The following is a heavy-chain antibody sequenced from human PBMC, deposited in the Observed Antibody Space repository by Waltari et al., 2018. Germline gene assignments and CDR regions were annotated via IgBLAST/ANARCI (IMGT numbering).Heavy chain of an antibody. CDR1: GGSFSGYY. V-gene: IGHV4-34*01. D-gene: IGHD3-22*01. CDR2: INHSGST. J-gene: IGHJ6*02. Sequence: QVQLQQWGAGLLKPSETLSLTCAVYGGSFSGYYWSWIRQPPGTGREWIGEINHSGSTNYNPSLKSRVTISVDTSKNQFSLKLSSVTAADTAVYYCARERRTSSASYYYYYYGMDVWGQGTTVTVSS. CDR3: ARERRTSSASYYYYYYGMDV.